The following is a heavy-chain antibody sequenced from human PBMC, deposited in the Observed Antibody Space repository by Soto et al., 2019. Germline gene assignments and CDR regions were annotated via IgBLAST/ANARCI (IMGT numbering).Heavy chain of an antibody. CDR1: GFTFSSYA. D-gene: IGHD6-19*01. CDR2: ISYDGSNK. V-gene: IGHV3-30-3*01. Sequence: QVQLVESGGGVVQPGRSLRLSCAASGFTFSSYAMHWVRQAPGKGLEWVAVISYDGSNKYYADSVKGRFTISRDNSKNTLYLQMNSLRAEDTAGYYCARASIAVAGTGPFIDYWGQGTLVTVSS. CDR3: ARASIAVAGTGPFIDY. J-gene: IGHJ4*02.